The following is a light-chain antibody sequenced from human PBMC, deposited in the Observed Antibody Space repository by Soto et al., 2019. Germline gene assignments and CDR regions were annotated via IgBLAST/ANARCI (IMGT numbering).Light chain of an antibody. Sequence: DIQMTQSPSSLSASVGDRVTITCRASQGISNYVAWYQQKPGKVPKLLIYAPSTLQSGVPSRFSGSGSGTGFTVTISSLQPEDVATCYRQPYSSAPLTSGGRTKVEIK. CDR2: APS. J-gene: IGKJ4*01. CDR3: QPYSSAPLT. V-gene: IGKV1-27*01. CDR1: QGISNY.